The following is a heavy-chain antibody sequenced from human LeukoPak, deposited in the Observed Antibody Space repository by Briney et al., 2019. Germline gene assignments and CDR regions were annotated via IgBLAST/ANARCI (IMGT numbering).Heavy chain of an antibody. CDR2: IYDSGAT. J-gene: IGHJ3*02. CDR3: ARDLGMGLLTEAVDI. CDR1: GVSIGSAAYY. D-gene: IGHD7-27*01. Sequence: SETLSLTCTVSGVSIGSAAYYWTWIRRHPGKGLEWIGYIYDSGATYYNPSLQSRLTISVDTSRNQYSLRLNSVTAADTAVYYCARDLGMGLLTEAVDIWGQGTMVTVSS. V-gene: IGHV4-31*03.